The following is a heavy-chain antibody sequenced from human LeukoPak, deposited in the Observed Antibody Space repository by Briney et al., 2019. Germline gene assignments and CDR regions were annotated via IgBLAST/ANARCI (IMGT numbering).Heavy chain of an antibody. V-gene: IGHV3-74*03. CDR3: AREQRVKGRPDIDY. Sequence: GGSLRLSCAASGYTFRNHWIHWVCQTPGKGLVWVSRISSDGSSTTYADSVKGRFTISRDNAKNTLYLHMNNLRAEDTAMYYCAREQRVKGRPDIDYWGQGTLVIVSS. CDR2: ISSDGSST. D-gene: IGHD6-6*01. CDR1: GYTFRNHW. J-gene: IGHJ4*02.